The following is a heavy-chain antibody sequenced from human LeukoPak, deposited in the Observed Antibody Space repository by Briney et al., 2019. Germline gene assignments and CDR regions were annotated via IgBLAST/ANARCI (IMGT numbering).Heavy chain of an antibody. CDR2: ISAYNGNT. V-gene: IGHV1-18*01. D-gene: IGHD5-12*01. CDR3: ASRGYFGYDYGNYFAN. Sequence: ASVKVSCKASGYTFTSYGISWVRQAPGQGLEWMGWISAYNGNTNYAQELQGRVTMTTDTSTSTAYMELRSLKSDDTAVYYCASRGYFGYDYGNYFANWGQGMLVTVSS. J-gene: IGHJ4*02. CDR1: GYTFTSYG.